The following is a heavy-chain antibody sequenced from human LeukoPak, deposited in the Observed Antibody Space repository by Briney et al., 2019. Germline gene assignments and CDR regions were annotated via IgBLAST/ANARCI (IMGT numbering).Heavy chain of an antibody. CDR2: ISGDGANE. CDR3: AKRSGAPNNFDY. CDR1: GFTFDEHA. D-gene: IGHD1-1*01. J-gene: IGHJ4*02. V-gene: IGHV3-43*02. Sequence: GGSLRLSCATSGFTFDEHAMHWVRQVPGRGLEWVSLISGDGANEYYADSVKGRFTISRGNSRNSLFLQMNSLRTEDTALYFCAKRSGAPNNFDYWGQGVLVTVSS.